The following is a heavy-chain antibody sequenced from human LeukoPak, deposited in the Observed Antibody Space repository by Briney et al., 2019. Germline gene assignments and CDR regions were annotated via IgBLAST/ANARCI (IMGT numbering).Heavy chain of an antibody. V-gene: IGHV4-59*01. J-gene: IGHJ4*02. Sequence: SETLSLTCTVSGGSISSYYWSWIRQPPGKGLEWIGYIYYSGSTNYNPSPKSRVTISVDTSKNQFSLKLSSVTAADTAVYYCARSDSEAVDYWGQGTLVTVSS. CDR2: IYYSGST. D-gene: IGHD2-21*01. CDR1: GGSISSYY. CDR3: ARSDSEAVDY.